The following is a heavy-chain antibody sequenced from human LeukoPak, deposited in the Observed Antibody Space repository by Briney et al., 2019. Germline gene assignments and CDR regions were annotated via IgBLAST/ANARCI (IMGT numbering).Heavy chain of an antibody. Sequence: PSETLSLTCAVYGGSFSGYYWSWIRQPPGKGLEWIGEVNHSGSTNYNPSLKSRVTISVDTSKNQFSLKLSSVTAADTAVYYCAREEYQLLFLSYFQHWGQGTLVTVSS. CDR1: GGSFSGYY. V-gene: IGHV4-34*01. CDR3: AREEYQLLFLSYFQH. CDR2: VNHSGST. J-gene: IGHJ1*01. D-gene: IGHD2-2*01.